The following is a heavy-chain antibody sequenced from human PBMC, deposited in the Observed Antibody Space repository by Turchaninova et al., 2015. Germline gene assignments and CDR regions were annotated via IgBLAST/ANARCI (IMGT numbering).Heavy chain of an antibody. J-gene: IGHJ4*02. CDR3: ARDDSAVAWTRAHRY. D-gene: IGHD6-19*01. CDR2: IYSSGGT. V-gene: IGHV4-39*07. Sequence: QLHLQESGPGLVKPSETLSLTCSVSGGSTSSGDYYWGWIRQPPGKGLEWIASIYSSGGTFFKPSLECRVTISADTANKQFFLRLTSVTAADTAAYYCARDDSAVAWTRAHRYWGQGALVTVS. CDR1: GGSTSSGDYY.